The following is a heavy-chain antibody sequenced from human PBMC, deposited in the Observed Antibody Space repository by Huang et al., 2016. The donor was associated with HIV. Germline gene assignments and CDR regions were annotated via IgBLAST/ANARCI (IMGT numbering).Heavy chain of an antibody. Sequence: EVQLVESGGGLVQPGGSLRFSCAASGFCFSSYWMSWVRPAPGKGLEWLANIKEDESERYFVVSWKGRFTISRDNGKNSLYLQMSSLRVADSVVYYCATMRGFNLLDSWGQGTLVTVSS. CDR2: IKEDESER. V-gene: IGHV3-7*01. J-gene: IGHJ4*02. CDR3: ATMRGFNLLDS. D-gene: IGHD5-12*01. CDR1: GFCFSSYW.